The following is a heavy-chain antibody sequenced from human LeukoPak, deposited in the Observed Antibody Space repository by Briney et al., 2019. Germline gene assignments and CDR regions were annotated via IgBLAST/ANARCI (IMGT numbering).Heavy chain of an antibody. D-gene: IGHD3-10*01. Sequence: GGSLRLSCAVSGFTFSSYGMHWVRQAPGKGLEWVAFIRYDGSNKFYADSVKGRFTISRDNSKNTLFLQMNSLRAEDTAVYYCAKDSRMVRGVSYYYYYMDVWGKGTTVTISS. V-gene: IGHV3-30*02. CDR2: IRYDGSNK. J-gene: IGHJ6*03. CDR3: AKDSRMVRGVSYYYYYMDV. CDR1: GFTFSSYG.